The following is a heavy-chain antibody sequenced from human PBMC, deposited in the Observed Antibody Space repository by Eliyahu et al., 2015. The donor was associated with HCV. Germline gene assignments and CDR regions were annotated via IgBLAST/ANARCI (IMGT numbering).Heavy chain of an antibody. Sequence: EVQVVESGGGLVQPGGSLRLSXAASXFXXSNYEMSLVRQGPGKGLEWVTYISSSGNNIYYAESVKGRFTISRDNAKNSLYLQMNNLRVEDTALYYCARDSLDASGDLVDVWGQGTRVTVSS. V-gene: IGHV3-48*03. CDR1: XFXXSNYE. CDR2: ISSSGNNI. J-gene: IGHJ6*02. D-gene: IGHD3-16*01. CDR3: ARDSLDASGDLVDV.